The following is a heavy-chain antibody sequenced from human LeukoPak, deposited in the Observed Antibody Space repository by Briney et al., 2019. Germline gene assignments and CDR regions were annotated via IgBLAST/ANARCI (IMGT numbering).Heavy chain of an antibody. CDR3: ARGWYGPDS. CDR1: GVTFSSHS. D-gene: IGHD2-15*01. V-gene: IGHV3-74*01. J-gene: IGHJ5*01. Sequence: GGSLRLSCAASGVTFSSHSMHWVRQAPGKGLVWVSGISRDGTSTNYADAVKGRFTISRDNAKNTLYLQMNSLRVEDTAVYSCARGWYGPDSCGQGTLVTVSS. CDR2: ISRDGTST.